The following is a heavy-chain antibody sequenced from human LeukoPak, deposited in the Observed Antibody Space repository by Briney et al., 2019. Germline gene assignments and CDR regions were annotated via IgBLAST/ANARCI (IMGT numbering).Heavy chain of an antibody. Sequence: SETLSLTCTVSGGSISGSYWSWIRQPPGKGLEWIAYMYNSGSTNYNPSLKSRVTISVDTSKNQFSLKLSSVTAADTAVYYCAASTTVRDYWGQGTLVTVSS. D-gene: IGHD4-17*01. J-gene: IGHJ4*02. CDR1: GGSISGSY. CDR3: AASTTVRDY. CDR2: MYNSGST. V-gene: IGHV4-59*01.